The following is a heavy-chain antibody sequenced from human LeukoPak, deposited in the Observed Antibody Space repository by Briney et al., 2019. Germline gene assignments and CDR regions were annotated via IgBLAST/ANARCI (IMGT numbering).Heavy chain of an antibody. CDR1: GSTFDDYG. CDR3: ARSVAASRDY. D-gene: IGHD2-15*01. V-gene: IGHV3-20*04. CDR2: INWNGGST. Sequence: GGSLRLSCAASGSTFDDYGMSWVRQAPGKGLEWVSGINWNGGSTGYADSVKGRFTISRDNAKNSLYLQMNSLRAEDTALYYRARSVAASRDYWGQGTLVTVSS. J-gene: IGHJ4*02.